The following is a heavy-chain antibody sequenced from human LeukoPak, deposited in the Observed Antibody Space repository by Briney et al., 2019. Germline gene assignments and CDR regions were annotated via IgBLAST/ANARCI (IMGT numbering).Heavy chain of an antibody. V-gene: IGHV1-69*05. CDR3: ARRSSGYLGVDY. CDR1: GGTFSSYA. CDR2: IIPIFGTA. Sequence: ASVKVSCKASGGTFSSYAISWVRQAPGQGLEWMGGIIPIFGTANYAQKFQGRVTITTDEPTSTAYMELSSLRSEDTAVYYCARRSSGYLGVDYWGQGTLVTVSS. D-gene: IGHD3-22*01. J-gene: IGHJ4*02.